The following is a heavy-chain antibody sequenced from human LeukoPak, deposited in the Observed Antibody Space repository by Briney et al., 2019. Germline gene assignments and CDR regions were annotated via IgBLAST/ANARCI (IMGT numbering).Heavy chain of an antibody. J-gene: IGHJ1*01. Sequence: SETLSLTCTVSGGSISTYYWNWIRQPPGKGLEWIGYIYHSGSTNYNPSLQSRVTISVDTSENQFSLNLNSVTAADTAVYYCARGGAARLHFQNWGQGTLVTVSS. CDR1: GGSISTYY. CDR2: IYHSGST. V-gene: IGHV4-59*01. D-gene: IGHD6-6*01. CDR3: ARGGAARLHFQN.